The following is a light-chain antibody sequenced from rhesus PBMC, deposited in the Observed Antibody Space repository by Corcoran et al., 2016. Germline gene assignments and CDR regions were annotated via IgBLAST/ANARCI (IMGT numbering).Light chain of an antibody. Sequence: DIQMTQSPSSLSASVGDTVTITCRASQSISSWLAWYQQKPGKAPKPRIYKESTLQSGVPSRFSGCVSGTDFTLTISILQSEDFATYFCQPYSSGPWTFGQWTMVEIK. CDR2: KES. J-gene: IGKJ1*01. CDR1: QSISSW. V-gene: IGKV1-22*01. CDR3: QPYSSGPWT.